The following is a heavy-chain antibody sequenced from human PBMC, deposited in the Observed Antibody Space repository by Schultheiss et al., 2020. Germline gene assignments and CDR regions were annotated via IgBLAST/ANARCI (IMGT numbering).Heavy chain of an antibody. CDR1: GFTFSSYA. V-gene: IGHV3-23*01. CDR2: ISGSGGST. CDR3: AKDRRRRNYYDSSGHVNYFDY. J-gene: IGHJ4*02. D-gene: IGHD3-22*01. Sequence: GESLKIACAASGFTFSSYAMSWVRQAPGKGLEWVSAISGSGGSTYYADSVKGRFTISRDNSKNTLYLQMNSLRAEDTAVYYCAKDRRRRNYYDSSGHVNYFDYWGQGTLVTVSS.